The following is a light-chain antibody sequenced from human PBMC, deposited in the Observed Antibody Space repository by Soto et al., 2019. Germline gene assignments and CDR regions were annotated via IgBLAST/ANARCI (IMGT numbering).Light chain of an antibody. CDR1: QIISSN. CDR2: DAS. CDR3: QQYNNWPQT. J-gene: IGKJ1*01. V-gene: IGKV3-15*01. Sequence: EIVMPQSPATLSVSPGERATLSCRASQIISSNLAWYQQKPGQAPRLLIYDASTRATGIPARFSGSGSGTDFTLTISGLQSEDFAVYYCQQYNNWPQTFGQGTKVDNK.